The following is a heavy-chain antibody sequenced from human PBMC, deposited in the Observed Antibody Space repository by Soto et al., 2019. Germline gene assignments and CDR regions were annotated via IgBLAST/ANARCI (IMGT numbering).Heavy chain of an antibody. Sequence: SQTLSLTCAISGDSVSSNSAAWNWIRQSPSRGLEWLGRTYYRSKWYNDYAVSVKSRITINPDTSKKQFSLQLNSVTPEDTAVYYCARAAYYYDSSGYYYYFDYWGQGTLVTVSS. V-gene: IGHV6-1*01. CDR2: TYYRSKWYN. CDR1: GDSVSSNSAA. D-gene: IGHD3-22*01. J-gene: IGHJ4*02. CDR3: ARAAYYYDSSGYYYYFDY.